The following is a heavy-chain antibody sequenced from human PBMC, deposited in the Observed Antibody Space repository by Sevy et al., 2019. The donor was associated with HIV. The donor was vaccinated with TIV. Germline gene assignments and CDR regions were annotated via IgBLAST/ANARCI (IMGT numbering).Heavy chain of an antibody. J-gene: IGHJ3*02. CDR3: TTDTGISDYDFWSGRDDTFDN. CDR2: IKSKTDGGTT. Sequence: GGSLRLSCAASGFTFSNAWMSWVRQAPGKGLEWVGRIKSKTDGGTTDYAAPVKGSFTISTNESKNTLYLQMNSLKTEDTAVYYCTTDTGISDYDFWSGRDDTFDNWGQGTMVTVSS. D-gene: IGHD3-3*01. V-gene: IGHV3-15*01. CDR1: GFTFSNAW.